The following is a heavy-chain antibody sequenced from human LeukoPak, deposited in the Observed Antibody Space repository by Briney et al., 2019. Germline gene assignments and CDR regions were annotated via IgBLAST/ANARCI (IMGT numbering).Heavy chain of an antibody. J-gene: IGHJ4*02. Sequence: GGSLRLSCAASGFTFSSYSMNWVRQAPGKGLEWVSSISSSSSYIYYADSVKGRFTISRDNAKNSLYLRMNSVRAEDTAVYYCARDLGTTVTTYLDYWGQGTLVTVSS. D-gene: IGHD4-17*01. CDR2: ISSSSSYI. V-gene: IGHV3-21*01. CDR1: GFTFSSYS. CDR3: ARDLGTTVTTYLDY.